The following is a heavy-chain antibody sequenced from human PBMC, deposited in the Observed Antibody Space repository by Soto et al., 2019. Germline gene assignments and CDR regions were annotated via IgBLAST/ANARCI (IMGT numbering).Heavy chain of an antibody. D-gene: IGHD3-10*02. V-gene: IGHV3-73*01. CDR3: SRQMFSPDNH. J-gene: IGHJ5*02. CDR1: GFTFSGSA. CDR2: IRSMANNYAT. Sequence: EVQLVESGGGLVQPGGSLRLSCAASGFTFSGSAIHWVRQASGKGLEWLGLIRSMANNYATAYGASMKGRFTISRDDSKNTAYLQMNSLKTEDTAIYYCSRQMFSPDNHWGQGTLVTVSS.